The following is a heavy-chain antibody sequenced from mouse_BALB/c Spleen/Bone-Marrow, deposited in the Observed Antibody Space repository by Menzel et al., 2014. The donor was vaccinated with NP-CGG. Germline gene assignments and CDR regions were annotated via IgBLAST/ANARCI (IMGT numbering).Heavy chain of an antibody. CDR3: ARQRGYAYAMDY. Sequence: VQLKESGGGLVKPGGSLKFSCAASGFAFSGYDMSWVRQTPEKRLEWVAYISSGGSNTYYPDTVKGRFTISRDKAKNTLYLQMNSLKSEDTAMYYCARQRGYAYAMDYWGQGISVTVSS. D-gene: IGHD2-2*01. CDR2: ISSGGSNT. J-gene: IGHJ4*01. CDR1: GFAFSGYD. V-gene: IGHV5-12-1*01.